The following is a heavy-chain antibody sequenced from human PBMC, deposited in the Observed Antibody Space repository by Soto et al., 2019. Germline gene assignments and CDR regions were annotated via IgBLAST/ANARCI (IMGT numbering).Heavy chain of an antibody. CDR2: MSHSGGT. CDR3: ARVERGTATTVVDAFDI. Sequence: QVQLQQWGAGLLKPSETLSLTCAVYGGFVSSGSYYWSWIRQPPGKGLEWIGEMSHSGGTHFNPYLQRRATLTVDTSKNQFSLKMSSVTAADTALYYCARVERGTATTVVDAFDIWGPGTMVTFSS. D-gene: IGHD1-1*01. V-gene: IGHV4-34*01. CDR1: GGFVSSGSYY. J-gene: IGHJ3*02.